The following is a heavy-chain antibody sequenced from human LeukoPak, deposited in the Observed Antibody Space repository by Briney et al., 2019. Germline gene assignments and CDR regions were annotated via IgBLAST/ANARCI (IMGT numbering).Heavy chain of an antibody. CDR2: IYYSGSI. CDR1: GGSISSSSYY. D-gene: IGHD2-2*01. V-gene: IGHV4-39*07. Sequence: SETLSLTCTVSGGSISSSSYYWGWIRQPPGKGLEWIGSIYYSGSIYYNPSLKSRVTISVDTSKNQFSLKLSSVTAADTAVYYCARGHEGSRYYYYYYMDVWGKGTTVTVSS. J-gene: IGHJ6*03. CDR3: ARGHEGSRYYYYYYMDV.